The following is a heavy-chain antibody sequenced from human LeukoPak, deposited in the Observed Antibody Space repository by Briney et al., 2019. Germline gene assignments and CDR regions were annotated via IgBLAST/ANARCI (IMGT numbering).Heavy chain of an antibody. D-gene: IGHD2-2*01. Sequence: PSETLSLTCAVYGGSFSGYYWSWIRQPPGEGLEWIGEINHSGSTNYNPSLKSRVTISVDTSKNQFSLKLSSVTAADTAVYYCAAYYQLYWGQGTLVTVSS. CDR3: AAYYQLY. CDR2: INHSGST. J-gene: IGHJ4*02. CDR1: GGSFSGYY. V-gene: IGHV4-34*01.